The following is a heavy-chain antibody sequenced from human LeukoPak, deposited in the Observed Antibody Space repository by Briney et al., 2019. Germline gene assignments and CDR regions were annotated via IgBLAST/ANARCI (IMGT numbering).Heavy chain of an antibody. CDR1: GFTFSSYS. CDR2: ISSSSSYI. CDR3: VRGFTCIGCYSGYYFDY. J-gene: IGHJ4*02. Sequence: GGSLRLSCAASGFTFSSYSMNWVRQAPGKGLEWVSSISSSSSYIYYADSVKGRFTISRDNAKNSLYLQMNSLRAEDTAVYYCVRGFTCIGCYSGYYFDYWGQGTLVTVSS. V-gene: IGHV3-21*01. D-gene: IGHD2-15*01.